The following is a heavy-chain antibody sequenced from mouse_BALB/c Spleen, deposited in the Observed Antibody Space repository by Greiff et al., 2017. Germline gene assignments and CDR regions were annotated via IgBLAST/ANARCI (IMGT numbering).Heavy chain of an antibody. J-gene: IGHJ2*01. D-gene: IGHD1-1*01. CDR3: ARSGHYYGSSAYYFDY. Sequence: VQLVESGAELVRPGSSVKISCKASGYAFSSYWMNWVKQRPGQGLEWIGQIYPGDGDTNYNGKFKGKATLTADKSSSTAYMQLSSLTSEDSAVYFCARSGHYYGSSAYYFDYWGQGTTLTVSS. V-gene: IGHV1-80*01. CDR2: IYPGDGDT. CDR1: GYAFSSYW.